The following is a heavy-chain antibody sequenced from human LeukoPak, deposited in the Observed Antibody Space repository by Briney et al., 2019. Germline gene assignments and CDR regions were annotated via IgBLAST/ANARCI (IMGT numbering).Heavy chain of an antibody. Sequence: SETLSLTCTVSGGSISSGGYYWSWIRQHPGKGLEWIGYIYYSGSTYYNPSLKSQVTISVDTSKNQFSLKLSSVTAADTAVYYCARWAGRGFQHWGQGTLVTVSS. CDR3: ARWAGRGFQH. CDR2: IYYSGST. D-gene: IGHD3-10*01. V-gene: IGHV4-31*01. CDR1: GGSISSGGYY. J-gene: IGHJ1*01.